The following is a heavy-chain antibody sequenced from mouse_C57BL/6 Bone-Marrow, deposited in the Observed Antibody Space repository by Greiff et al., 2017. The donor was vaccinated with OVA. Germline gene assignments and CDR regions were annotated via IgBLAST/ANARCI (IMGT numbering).Heavy chain of an antibody. CDR3: ASAYGRFDD. Sequence: EVQLVESGPVLVKPGASVKMSCKASGYTFTDYYMNWVKQSHGKSLEWIGVINPYNGGTSYNQKFKGKATLTVDTSSSTAYLELNSLTSEDSAVYYCASAYGRFDDRGQSTTLSLSS. CDR2: INPYNGGT. CDR1: GYTFTDYY. D-gene: IGHD2-1*01. J-gene: IGHJ2*01. V-gene: IGHV1-19*01.